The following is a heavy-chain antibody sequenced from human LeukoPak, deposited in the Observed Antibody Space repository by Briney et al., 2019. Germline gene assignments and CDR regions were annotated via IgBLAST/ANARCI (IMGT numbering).Heavy chain of an antibody. J-gene: IGHJ4*02. CDR1: GFTFSSYA. V-gene: IGHV3-23*01. D-gene: IGHD2-21*02. CDR3: AKDRSQALLLAYCGGDCYFDY. CDR2: ISGSGGST. Sequence: PGGSLRLSCAASGFTFSSYAMSWVRQAPGKGLEWVSAISGSGGSTYYADSVKGRFTISRDNSKNTLYLQMNSLRAEDTAVYYCAKDRSQALLLAYCGGDCYFDYWGQGTLVTVSS.